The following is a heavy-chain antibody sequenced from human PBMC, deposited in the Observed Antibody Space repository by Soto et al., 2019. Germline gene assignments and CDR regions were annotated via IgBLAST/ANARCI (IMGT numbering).Heavy chain of an antibody. Sequence: QVQLVESGGGVVQPGRSLRLSCAASGFTFSNNAMHWVRQPPGKGLEWVAAIPYDGSNKYYADSVKGRFTISRDNSKSTLYLQMNSLRAEDTAVYYCAKRVGGDGWAPGYWGQGTRVTVSS. V-gene: IGHV3-30*18. J-gene: IGHJ4*02. CDR1: GFTFSNNA. CDR3: AKRVGGDGWAPGY. D-gene: IGHD3-10*01. CDR2: IPYDGSNK.